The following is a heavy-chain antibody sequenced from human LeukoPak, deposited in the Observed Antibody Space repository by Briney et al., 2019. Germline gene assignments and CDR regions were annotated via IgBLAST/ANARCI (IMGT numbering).Heavy chain of an antibody. Sequence: SVKVSCKASGGTFSSYAISWVRQAPGQGLEWMGGIIPIFGTANYAQKLQGRVTMTTDTSTSTAYMELRSLRSDDTAVYYCARDNRGGTFDPWGQGTLVTVSS. CDR1: GGTFSSYA. CDR2: IIPIFGTA. D-gene: IGHD1-14*01. CDR3: ARDNRGGTFDP. J-gene: IGHJ5*02. V-gene: IGHV1-69*05.